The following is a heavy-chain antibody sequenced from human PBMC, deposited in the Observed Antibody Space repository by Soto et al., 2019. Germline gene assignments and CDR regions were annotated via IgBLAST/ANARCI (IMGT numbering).Heavy chain of an antibody. CDR3: ARTYDSNGYANEFDS. D-gene: IGHD3-22*01. CDR1: GRSINSYY. CDR2: IYDSGIT. Sequence: SETLSLTCNISGRSINSYYWSWVRQPPGKGLEWIGYIYDSGITSYNPSLKSRVTMSADTSKNQFSLKLTSVTGADTAVYYCARTYDSNGYANEFDSWGQGSLVTVSS. V-gene: IGHV4-59*01. J-gene: IGHJ4*02.